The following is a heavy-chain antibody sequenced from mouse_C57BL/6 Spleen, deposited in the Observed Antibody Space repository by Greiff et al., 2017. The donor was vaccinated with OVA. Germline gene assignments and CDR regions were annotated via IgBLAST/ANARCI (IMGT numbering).Heavy chain of an antibody. D-gene: IGHD1-1*01. CDR3: ARTGITTVVAKGFAY. V-gene: IGHV1-55*01. CDR1: GYTFTSYW. CDR2: IYPGSGST. Sequence: QVQLQQPGAELVKPGASVKMSCKASGYTFTSYWITWVKQRPGQGLEWIGDIYPGSGSTNYNEKFKSKATLTVDTSSSTAYMQLSSLTSEDSAVYYCARTGITTVVAKGFAYWGQGTLVTVSA. J-gene: IGHJ3*01.